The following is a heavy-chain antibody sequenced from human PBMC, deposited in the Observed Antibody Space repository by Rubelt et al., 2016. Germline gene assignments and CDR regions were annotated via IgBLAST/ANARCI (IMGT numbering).Heavy chain of an antibody. CDR1: GGSFSGYY. D-gene: IGHD3-3*01. CDR2: INHSGST. V-gene: IGHV4-34*01. Sequence: QVQLQQWGAGLLKPSETLSLTCAVYGGSFSGYYWSWIRQPPGKGLEWIGEINHSGSTNYNPSIRSQVTKPVDTSKNQFSLMLIFWAAWDTGVYDCARGPKDFWSGYSHYYCYMDVWGKGTTGTVSS. CDR3: ARGPKDFWSGYSHYYCYMDV. J-gene: IGHJ6*03.